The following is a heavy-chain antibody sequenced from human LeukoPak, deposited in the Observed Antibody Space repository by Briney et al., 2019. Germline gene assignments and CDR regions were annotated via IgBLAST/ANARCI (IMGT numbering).Heavy chain of an antibody. J-gene: IGHJ6*02. CDR1: GFTFSSYW. CDR3: AKDLAPVYGDYGYFYGMDV. V-gene: IGHV3-74*01. CDR2: INSDGSST. D-gene: IGHD4-17*01. Sequence: GGSLRLSCAASGFTFSSYWMHWVRQAPGKGLVWVSRINSDGSSTSYADSVKGRFTISRDNSKNTLYLQMNSLRAEDTAVYYCAKDLAPVYGDYGYFYGMDVWGQGTTVTVSS.